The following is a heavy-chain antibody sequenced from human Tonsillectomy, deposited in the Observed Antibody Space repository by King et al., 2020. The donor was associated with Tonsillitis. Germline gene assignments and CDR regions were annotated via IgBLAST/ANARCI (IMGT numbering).Heavy chain of an antibody. CDR1: GYTLTELS. J-gene: IGHJ3*02. D-gene: IGHD2-21*02. CDR3: AAYCGGDCYPAPEFAFDI. CDR2: FDPEDGET. Sequence: VQLVQSGAEVKKPGASVKVSCKVSGYTLTELSMHWVRQAPGKGLEWMGGFDPEDGETIYAQKFQGRVTMTEDTSTDTAYMELSSLRSEDTAVYYCAAYCGGDCYPAPEFAFDIGGQGTMVTVSS. V-gene: IGHV1-24*01.